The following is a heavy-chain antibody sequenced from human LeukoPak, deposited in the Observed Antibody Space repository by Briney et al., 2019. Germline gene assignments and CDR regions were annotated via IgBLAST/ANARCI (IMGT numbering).Heavy chain of an antibody. CDR1: GFTFSSYA. Sequence: GGSLTLSSAAYGFTFSSYAMGWARQAPGKGLNWNPAISVSGGSTYYADSVKGRFTISRDNSKNTLYLQMNSLRDEDTAVYYCAKDRGISMVRGVIIWGQGTLVTVSS. D-gene: IGHD3-10*01. CDR3: AKDRGISMVRGVII. J-gene: IGHJ4*02. CDR2: ISVSGGST. V-gene: IGHV3-23*01.